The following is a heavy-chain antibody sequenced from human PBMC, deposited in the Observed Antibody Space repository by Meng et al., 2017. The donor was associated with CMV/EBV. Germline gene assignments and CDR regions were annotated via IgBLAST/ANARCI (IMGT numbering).Heavy chain of an antibody. Sequence: ASVKVSCKASGYTFTGYYMHWVRQAPGQGLGWMGWINPNSGGTNYAQKFQGRVTMTRDTSISTAYMELSRLRSDDTAVYYCARVCSSTSCRGLRGYYGMDVWGQGTTVTVSS. CDR2: INPNSGGT. CDR1: GYTFTGYY. D-gene: IGHD2-2*01. CDR3: ARVCSSTSCRGLRGYYGMDV. V-gene: IGHV1-2*02. J-gene: IGHJ6*02.